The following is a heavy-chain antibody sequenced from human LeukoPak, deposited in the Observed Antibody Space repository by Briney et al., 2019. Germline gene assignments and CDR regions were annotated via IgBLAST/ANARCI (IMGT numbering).Heavy chain of an antibody. D-gene: IGHD1/OR15-1a*01. V-gene: IGHV3-66*02. CDR1: GFIVSGSY. Sequence: PGGSLRLSCGGFGFIVSGSYMSWVRQAPGKGLEWVSMIFADGRIYYADSVKGRFTISRDNSKNTLFLQMSRLRAEDTAIYYCARDVSVNKVTIPFDHWGQGTLVTVAS. J-gene: IGHJ4*02. CDR3: ARDVSVNKVTIPFDH. CDR2: IFADGRI.